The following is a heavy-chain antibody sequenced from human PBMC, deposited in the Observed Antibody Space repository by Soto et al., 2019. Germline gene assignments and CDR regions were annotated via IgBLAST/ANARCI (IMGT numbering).Heavy chain of an antibody. CDR3: AKSPPIRDYNQYMDV. D-gene: IGHD2-21*01. CDR1: GLTFDDYA. V-gene: IGHV3-9*01. J-gene: IGHJ6*03. CDR2: IIGKSGSI. Sequence: EVQLVESGGGLVQPGRSLRLSCAASGLTFDDYAIHWVRQAPGTGLEWVSGIIGKSGSIGYGDSVKGRFPISRDDAKNSVNLQMTSLRAEDTDLYYGAKSPPIRDYNQYMDVCGKGTTYTVSS.